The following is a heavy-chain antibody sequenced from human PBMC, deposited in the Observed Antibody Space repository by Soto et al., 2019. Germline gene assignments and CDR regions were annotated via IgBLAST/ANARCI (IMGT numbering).Heavy chain of an antibody. J-gene: IGHJ4*02. CDR3: ARDRDGDYVFDY. CDR1: GFTFSSYS. V-gene: IGHV3-21*01. CDR2: ISSSSSYI. Sequence: EVQLVESGGGLVKPGGSLRLSCAASGFTFSSYSMNWVRQAPGKGLEWVSSISSSSSYIYYADSVKGRITISRDNAKNSLYLQMNSLRAEDTAVYYCARDRDGDYVFDYWGQGTLVTVSS. D-gene: IGHD4-17*01.